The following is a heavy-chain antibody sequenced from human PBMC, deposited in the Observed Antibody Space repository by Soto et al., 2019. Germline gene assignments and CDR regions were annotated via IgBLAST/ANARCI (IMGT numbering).Heavy chain of an antibody. V-gene: IGHV4-39*01. D-gene: IGHD3-10*01. Sequence: SETLSLTCTVSGGSISSSSYYWGWIRQPPGKGLEWIGSIYYSGSTYYNPSLKSRVTISVDTSKNQFSLKLSSVSAADTAVYYCARHQDYSASTPHGMDAWRQGPTVTV. J-gene: IGHJ6*02. CDR3: ARHQDYSASTPHGMDA. CDR1: GGSISSSSYY. CDR2: IYYSGST.